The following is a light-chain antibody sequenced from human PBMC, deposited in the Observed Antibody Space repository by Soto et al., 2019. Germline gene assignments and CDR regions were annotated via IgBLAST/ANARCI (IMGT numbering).Light chain of an antibody. CDR1: QDIRYY. CDR2: SVS. CDR3: QQSYRVPFT. J-gene: IGKJ3*01. V-gene: IGKV1-39*01. Sequence: DIQMTQSPSSLSASVGDRVTIACRASQDIRYYLNWYQQRPGEAPKLLIYSVSILQSGVPSRFSGGGSETDFTLTISSLQPEDFATYYCQQSYRVPFTFGPGTRVDIK.